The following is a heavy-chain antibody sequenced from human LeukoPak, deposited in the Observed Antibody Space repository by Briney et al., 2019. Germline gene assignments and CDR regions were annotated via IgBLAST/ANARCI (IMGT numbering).Heavy chain of an antibody. CDR2: ISSDSSIM. CDR1: GFSFSSYS. CDR3: ARKSSSSGYPFDY. V-gene: IGHV3-48*01. J-gene: IGHJ4*02. Sequence: GGSLRLSCAASGFSFSSYSMNWARQAPGKGLDWVSYISSDSSIMHHADAVKGRFAISRDNAKNALYLQMNSLRAEDTAVYYCARKSSSSGYPFDYWGQGTLVTVSS. D-gene: IGHD3-22*01.